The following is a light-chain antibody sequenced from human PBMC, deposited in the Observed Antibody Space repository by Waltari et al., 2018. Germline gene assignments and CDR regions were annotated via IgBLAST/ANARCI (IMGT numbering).Light chain of an antibody. V-gene: IGLV3-25*03. CDR2: KDT. CDR3: QSAGSSGWV. Sequence: SYELPQPPSLSVTPGQTAGITCSGDALPNAVAYWYQQKAGQAPVLVINKDTERPPGVPERVSGSSSGTTVTLTSSAVQAEDESDYYCQSAGSSGWVFGGGTKLTVL. J-gene: IGLJ3*02. CDR1: ALPNAV.